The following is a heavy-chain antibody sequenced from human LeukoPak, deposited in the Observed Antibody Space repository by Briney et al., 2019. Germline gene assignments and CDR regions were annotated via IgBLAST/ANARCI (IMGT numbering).Heavy chain of an antibody. CDR3: AKDWELRWSQGGFDY. V-gene: IGHV3-73*01. CDR2: IRSKANSYAT. D-gene: IGHD3-10*01. J-gene: IGHJ4*02. Sequence: GGSLRLSCAASGFTFSGSAMHWVRQASGKGLEWVGRIRSKANSYATAYAASVKGRFTISRDDSKNTAYLQMNSLKTEDTAAYYCAKDWELRWSQGGFDYWGQGTLLTVSS. CDR1: GFTFSGSA.